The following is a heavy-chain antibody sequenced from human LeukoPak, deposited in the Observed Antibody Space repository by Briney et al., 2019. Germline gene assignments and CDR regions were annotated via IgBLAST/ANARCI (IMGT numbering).Heavy chain of an antibody. V-gene: IGHV4-39*07. J-gene: IGHJ4*02. Sequence: SETLSLTCTGSGGSISTSNYYWGWIRQPPGKGLEWIGSIYCSGSTYYNPSLKSRVTISVDTSKNQFSLKLSSVTAADTAVYYCARRGYSYGSDYWGQGTLVTVSS. CDR1: GGSISTSNYY. CDR2: IYCSGST. D-gene: IGHD5-18*01. CDR3: ARRGYSYGSDY.